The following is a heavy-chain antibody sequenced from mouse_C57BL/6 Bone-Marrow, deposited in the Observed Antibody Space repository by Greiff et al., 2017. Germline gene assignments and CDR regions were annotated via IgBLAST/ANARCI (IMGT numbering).Heavy chain of an antibody. J-gene: IGHJ4*01. D-gene: IGHD2-5*01. CDR1: GFTFTDYY. CDR2: IRNKANGYTT. V-gene: IGHV7-3*01. Sequence: EVKLMESGGGLVQPGGSLSLSCAASGFTFTDYYMSWVRQPPGKALEWLGFIRNKANGYTTEYSASVKGRFNISRDNSQSILYLQLNALRAEDSATYYCASYGPHYSNSVYYAMDYWGQGTSVTVSS. CDR3: ASYGPHYSNSVYYAMDY.